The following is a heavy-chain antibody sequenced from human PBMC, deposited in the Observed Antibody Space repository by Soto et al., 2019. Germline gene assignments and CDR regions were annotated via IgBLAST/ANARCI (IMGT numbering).Heavy chain of an antibody. Sequence: GSLRLSCAASGFTFSSYSMNWVRQAPVRGLEWVSGVTSGARTYYPDSVKGRVAISRDSSKKMLFLKMTSLRAEDPAVYYCATPLPGGEDNHYGMDVWGQGTTVTVSS. CDR3: ATPLPGGEDNHYGMDV. CDR2: VTSGART. V-gene: IGHV3-23*01. J-gene: IGHJ6*02. CDR1: GFTFSSYS. D-gene: IGHD2-21*01.